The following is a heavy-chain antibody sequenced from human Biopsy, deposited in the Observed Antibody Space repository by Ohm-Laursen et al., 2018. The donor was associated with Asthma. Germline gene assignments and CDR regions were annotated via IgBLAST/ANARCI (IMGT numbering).Heavy chain of an antibody. CDR1: GYTFNSAV. V-gene: IGHV1-18*01. CDR2: ISVYNGNT. CDR3: ARAVDYSHYYGIDV. D-gene: IGHD3-10*01. J-gene: IGHJ6*02. Sequence: SVKVSCKASGYTFNSAVITWVRQAPGQGLGWMGWISVYNGNTKVAQKLQGRVTMITDTSTSTAYMELRSLRSDDTAVYFCARAVDYSHYYGIDVWGQGTTVTVS.